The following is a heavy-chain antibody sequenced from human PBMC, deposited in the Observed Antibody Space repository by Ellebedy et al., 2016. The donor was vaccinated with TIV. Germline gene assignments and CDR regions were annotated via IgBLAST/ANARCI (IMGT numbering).Heavy chain of an antibody. D-gene: IGHD2-15*01. CDR2: MNPNSGST. CDR1: GYTFTGYD. V-gene: IGHV1-8*02. Sequence: AASVKVSCKASGYTFTGYDINWVRQATGQGLAWMGWMNPNSGSTGYAQKFQGRVTLTRNTSISTAYMELSSLRSEDTAVYYCTRGLDCTGGSCYSTWFDPWGQGTLVTVSS. J-gene: IGHJ5*02. CDR3: TRGLDCTGGSCYSTWFDP.